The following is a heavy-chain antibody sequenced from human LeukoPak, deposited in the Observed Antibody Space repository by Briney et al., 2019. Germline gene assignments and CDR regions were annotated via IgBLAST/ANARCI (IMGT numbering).Heavy chain of an antibody. CDR1: GFTFSSFA. D-gene: IGHD4-17*01. Sequence: GGSLRLSCAAPGFTFSSFAMHWVRRAPGKGLEWVAVISYDGRHKYYGDSVKGQFTISRDNSKNTLYVQMNSLRAEDTAVYYCAREQYGEHYFDYWGQGTLVTVSS. CDR2: ISYDGRHK. CDR3: AREQYGEHYFDY. J-gene: IGHJ4*02. V-gene: IGHV3-30*04.